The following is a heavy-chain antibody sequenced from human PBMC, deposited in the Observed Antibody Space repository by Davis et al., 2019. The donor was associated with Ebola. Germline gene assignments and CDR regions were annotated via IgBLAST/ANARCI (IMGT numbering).Heavy chain of an antibody. CDR2: MSPSSGNA. V-gene: IGHV1-8*01. Sequence: AASVKVSCKASGYTFTSYDINWVRQATGQGLEWMGWMSPSSGNAVSAQKFQGRVTMTRNTSINTAYMELSSLTSEDTAVYYCARDVVVVAATDWFDPWGQGTLVTVSS. CDR3: ARDVVVVAATDWFDP. D-gene: IGHD2-15*01. CDR1: GYTFTSYD. J-gene: IGHJ5*02.